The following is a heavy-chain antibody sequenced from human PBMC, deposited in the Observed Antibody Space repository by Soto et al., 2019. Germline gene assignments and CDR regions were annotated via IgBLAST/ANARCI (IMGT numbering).Heavy chain of an antibody. J-gene: IGHJ6*02. CDR1: GYTFTGYY. CDR2: INPNSGGT. V-gene: IGHV1-2*04. CDR3: AGKPYYYGSGKYYYGMDV. D-gene: IGHD3-10*01. Sequence: GASVKVSCKASGYTFTGYYMHWVRQAPGQGLEWMGWINPNSGGTNYAQKFQGWVTMTRDTSISTAYMELSRLRSDDTAVYYCAGKPYYYGSGKYYYGMDVWGQGTTVTV.